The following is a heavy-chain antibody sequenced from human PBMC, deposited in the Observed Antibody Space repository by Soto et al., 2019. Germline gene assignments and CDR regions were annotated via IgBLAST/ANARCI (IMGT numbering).Heavy chain of an antibody. Sequence: ASVKVSCKSSGYTLNTYYMHWVRQAPGQGPEWMGIINPRGGSTTYAQNFQDRVTMTRDTSSSTVYMELSSLRSEDTAVYYCARGGGFSPYYYNLDVWGQGTTVTVSS. D-gene: IGHD2-15*01. CDR3: ARGGGFSPYYYNLDV. J-gene: IGHJ6*02. CDR1: GYTLNTYY. V-gene: IGHV1-46*02. CDR2: INPRGGST.